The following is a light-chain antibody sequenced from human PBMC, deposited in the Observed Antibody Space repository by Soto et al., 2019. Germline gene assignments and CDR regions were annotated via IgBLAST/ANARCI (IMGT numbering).Light chain of an antibody. CDR3: AAWDDSLNGLVV. V-gene: IGLV1-44*01. CDR1: NSNIGSNT. Sequence: QSVLTQPPSASGTPGQRVTISCSGSNSNIGSNTVNWYQHLPGTAPKLLIFSDNQRPSGVPDRFSGSNSGTSASLAISGLQSEDEADYYCAAWDDSLNGLVVFGGGTQLTVL. J-gene: IGLJ2*01. CDR2: SDN.